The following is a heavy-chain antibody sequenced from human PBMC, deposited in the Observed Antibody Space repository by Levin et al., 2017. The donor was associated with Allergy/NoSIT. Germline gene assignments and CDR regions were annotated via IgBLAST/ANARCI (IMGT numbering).Heavy chain of an antibody. CDR3: ARTKYSSPSDWFDL. J-gene: IGHJ5*02. CDR1: GYTFTNYH. Sequence: ASVKVSCKASGYTFTNYHLHWVRQAPGRGLEWMATINPSGGSRSYSQNFQGRVTMTSDTSTSTVYMELSSLRSDDTAVYYCARTKYSSPSDWFDLWGQGTLVTVSS. D-gene: IGHD6-6*01. CDR2: INPSGGSR. V-gene: IGHV1-46*01.